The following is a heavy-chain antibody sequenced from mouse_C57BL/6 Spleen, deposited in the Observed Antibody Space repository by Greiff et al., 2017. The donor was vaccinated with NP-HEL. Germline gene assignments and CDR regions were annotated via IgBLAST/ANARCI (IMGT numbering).Heavy chain of an antibody. J-gene: IGHJ2*01. CDR3: ARWNDGYYGY. CDR2: IYPGDGDT. Sequence: VQLQQSGPELVKPGASVKIFCKAFGYAFSSLRMNRVKQRPGKGPEGVGRIYPGDGDTNYNGKVKGKATLTADKSSSTAYMQLSGLTSEDSAVYFCARWNDGYYGYWGQGTTLTVSS. D-gene: IGHD2-3*01. V-gene: IGHV1-82*01. CDR1: GYAFSSLR.